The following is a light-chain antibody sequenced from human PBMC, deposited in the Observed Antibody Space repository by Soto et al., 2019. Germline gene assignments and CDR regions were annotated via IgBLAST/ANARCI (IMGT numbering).Light chain of an antibody. Sequence: QSALTQPPSVSGAPGQRVTISCTGSSSNIGAGYDVHWYQQLPGTAPKVFIYGNSNRPSGVPDRFSGSKSGTSASLAITGLQAEDEADYYCQSYDTSLSGSVFGGGTKRTVL. CDR2: GNS. CDR3: QSYDTSLSGSV. CDR1: SSNIGAGYD. V-gene: IGLV1-40*01. J-gene: IGLJ2*01.